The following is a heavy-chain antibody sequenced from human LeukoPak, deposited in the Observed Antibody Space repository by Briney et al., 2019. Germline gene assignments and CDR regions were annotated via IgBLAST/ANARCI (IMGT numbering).Heavy chain of an antibody. V-gene: IGHV5-51*01. Sequence: GGALQISCKGSGCIFANYWIGWVRRLPGKGLEWMGIIYPSDSDTRYSPSFQGPVTISADKSINTAYLQWSSLEASDTAMYYCARRHSSSWFPDYWGQGTLVTVSS. D-gene: IGHD6-13*01. J-gene: IGHJ4*02. CDR3: ARRHSSSWFPDY. CDR1: GCIFANYW. CDR2: IYPSDSDT.